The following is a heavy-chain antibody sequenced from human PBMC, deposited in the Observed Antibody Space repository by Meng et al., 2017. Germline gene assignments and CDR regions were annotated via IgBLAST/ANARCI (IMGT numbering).Heavy chain of an antibody. CDR3: TRDGYSDCSRTSCFDS. D-gene: IGHD2-2*01. Sequence: VQVLLYVAALSHAWSPVRVSITASGDTLAIYARDWLRQAPGQGLQWMGCIDTKTGNPTYVPGFTGRLVFSLDTSDSTAYLQISGLKADDTAVYYCTRDGYSDCSRTSCFDSWGQGTLVTVSS. V-gene: IGHV7-4-1*02. CDR1: GDTLAIYA. J-gene: IGHJ4*02. CDR2: IDTKTGNP.